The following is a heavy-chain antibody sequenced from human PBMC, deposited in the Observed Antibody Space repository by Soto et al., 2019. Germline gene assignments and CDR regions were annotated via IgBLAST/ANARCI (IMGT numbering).Heavy chain of an antibody. Sequence: PSETLSLTCAVYGGSFSGYYWSWIRQPPGKGLEWIGEINHNGSTNYNPSLKSRVTISVDTSKNQFSLKLSSVTAADTAVYYCARGGYSYGYYYYYGMDVWGQGTTVTVSS. V-gene: IGHV4-34*01. CDR3: ARGGYSYGYYYYYGMDV. CDR1: GGSFSGYY. D-gene: IGHD5-18*01. CDR2: INHNGST. J-gene: IGHJ6*02.